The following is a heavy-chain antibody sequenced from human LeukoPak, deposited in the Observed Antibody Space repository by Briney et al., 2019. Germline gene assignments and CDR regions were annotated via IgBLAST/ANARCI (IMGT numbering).Heavy chain of an antibody. CDR3: GRCSKRYGDYDNYFDY. D-gene: IGHD4-17*01. CDR1: GGSISSYY. Sequence: SETLSLTCTVSGGSISSYYWSWIRQPPGKGLVWIGYIYYSGSTNYNPPLKSRVTISVDTSKNQSSLKLSSVTAADAAVYYCGRCSKRYGDYDNYFDYWGQGTLVTVSS. CDR2: IYYSGST. V-gene: IGHV4-59*01. J-gene: IGHJ4*02.